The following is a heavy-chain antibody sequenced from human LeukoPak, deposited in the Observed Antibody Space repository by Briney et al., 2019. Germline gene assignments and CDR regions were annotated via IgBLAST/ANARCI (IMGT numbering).Heavy chain of an antibody. CDR3: ARGSSGWFDS. CDR1: GFTFSSHA. Sequence: GGSLRLSCAASGFTFSSHAMSWVRQAPGKGLEWVSSISSSSSYIYYADSVKGRFTISRDNSKNTLYLQMNSLRAEDTAVYYCARGSSGWFDSWGQGTLVTVSS. CDR2: ISSSSSYI. J-gene: IGHJ5*01. D-gene: IGHD3-22*01. V-gene: IGHV3-21*04.